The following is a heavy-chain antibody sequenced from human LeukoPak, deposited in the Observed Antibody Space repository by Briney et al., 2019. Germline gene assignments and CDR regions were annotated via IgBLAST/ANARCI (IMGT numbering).Heavy chain of an antibody. CDR3: ARGRSGWGGGTSKWFDP. CDR1: GYTFTSYY. CDR2: INPSGGST. D-gene: IGHD6-19*01. J-gene: IGHJ5*02. V-gene: IGHV1-46*01. Sequence: ASVKVSCKASGYTFTSYYMHWVRQAPGQGLEWMGIINPSGGSTSYAQKFQGRVTMTRDMSTSTVYMELSSLRSEDTAVYYCARGRSGWGGGTSKWFDPWGQGTLVTVSS.